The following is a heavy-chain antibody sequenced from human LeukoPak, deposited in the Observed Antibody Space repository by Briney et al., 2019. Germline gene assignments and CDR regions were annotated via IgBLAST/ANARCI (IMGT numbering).Heavy chain of an antibody. V-gene: IGHV4-59*01. Sequence: SETLSLTCTVSGGPITSYHYSWIRQPPGKGLEWIGYIYYSGSTNYNPSLKSRVTISVDTSKNQFSLKLSSVTAADTAVYYCARGGSGTYYHYWGQGTLVTVSS. CDR2: IYYSGST. CDR3: ARGGSGTYYHY. CDR1: GGPITSYH. J-gene: IGHJ4*02. D-gene: IGHD1-26*01.